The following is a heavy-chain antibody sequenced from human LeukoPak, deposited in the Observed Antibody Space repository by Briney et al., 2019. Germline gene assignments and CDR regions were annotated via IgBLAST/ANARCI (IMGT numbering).Heavy chain of an antibody. J-gene: IGHJ4*02. CDR3: AREIAVAGPTYFDY. CDR1: GDSFSSNSAA. V-gene: IGHV6-1*01. CDR2: TYYRSKWYN. D-gene: IGHD6-19*01. Sequence: SQTLSLTCAISGDSFSSNSAAWNWIRQSLSRGLEWLGRTYYRSKWYNDYAVSVKSRITINPDTSKNQFSLQLNSVTPEDTAVYYCAREIAVAGPTYFDYWGQGTLVTVSS.